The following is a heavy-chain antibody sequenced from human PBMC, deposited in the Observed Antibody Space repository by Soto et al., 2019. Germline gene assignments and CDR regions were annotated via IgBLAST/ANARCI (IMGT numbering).Heavy chain of an antibody. CDR1: GGSISSSSYY. J-gene: IGHJ3*02. D-gene: IGHD4-17*01. V-gene: IGHV4-39*01. CDR3: ARLRTTVLNRAFDI. Sequence: SETLSLTCTVSGGSISSSSYYWGWIRQPPGKGLEWIGSIYYSGSTYYNPSLKSRVTISVDTSKNQFSLKLSSVTAADTAVYYCARLRTTVLNRAFDIWGQGTMVTVSS. CDR2: IYYSGST.